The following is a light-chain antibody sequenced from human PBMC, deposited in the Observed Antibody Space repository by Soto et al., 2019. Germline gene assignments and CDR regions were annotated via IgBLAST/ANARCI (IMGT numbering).Light chain of an antibody. V-gene: IGLV2-14*03. Sequence: QSVLTQPASVSGSPGQSITISCTGTSSDVGGYNYVSWYQQYPGKAPKLMIYDVNNRPSGVSNRFSGSKSGNTASLTISGLQTEDEADYYCSSYTSSSTPYVFGTGTKVTVL. J-gene: IGLJ1*01. CDR3: SSYTSSSTPYV. CDR1: SSDVGGYNY. CDR2: DVN.